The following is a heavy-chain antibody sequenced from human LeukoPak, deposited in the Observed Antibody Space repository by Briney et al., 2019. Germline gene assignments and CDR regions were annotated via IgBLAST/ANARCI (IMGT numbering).Heavy chain of an antibody. J-gene: IGHJ5*02. Sequence: SETLSLTCTVSGGSISSYYWSWIRQPPGKGLEWIGYIYYSGSTNYNPSLKSRVTISVDTSKNQFSLKLSSVTAADTAVYYCARTPRTCSSTSCPIGRFDPWGQETLVTVSS. CDR1: GGSISSYY. D-gene: IGHD2-2*01. CDR3: ARTPRTCSSTSCPIGRFDP. CDR2: IYYSGST. V-gene: IGHV4-59*01.